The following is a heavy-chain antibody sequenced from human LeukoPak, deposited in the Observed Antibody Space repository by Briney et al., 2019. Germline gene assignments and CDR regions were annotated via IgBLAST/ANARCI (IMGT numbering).Heavy chain of an antibody. CDR2: ISYDGSNK. V-gene: IGHV3-30*18. J-gene: IGHJ4*02. D-gene: IGHD2-2*01. CDR3: AKDGTRYCSSTSCYWEVDY. Sequence: PGGSLRLSCVASGFTFSSYGMHWVRQAPGKGLEWVAVISYDGSNKYYADSVKGRFTISRDNSKNTLYLQMNSLRAEDTAVYYCAKDGTRYCSSTSCYWEVDYWGQGTLVTVSS. CDR1: GFTFSSYG.